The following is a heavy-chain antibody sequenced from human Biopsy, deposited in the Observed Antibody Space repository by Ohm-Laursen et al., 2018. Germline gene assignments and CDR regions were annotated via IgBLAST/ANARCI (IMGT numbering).Heavy chain of an antibody. D-gene: IGHD1-26*01. J-gene: IGHJ5*02. V-gene: IGHV1-18*01. CDR1: GYTFTSYG. CDR2: INPNNGNT. CDR3: ARGEGSSWFDP. Sequence: SSVKVSCKASGYTFTSYGITWVRQAPGQGLEWMGWINPNNGNTSYAQMLQGRVTMTRDTSTSTAYMELRSLRSDDTAVYFCARGEGSSWFDPWGHGTLVTVSS.